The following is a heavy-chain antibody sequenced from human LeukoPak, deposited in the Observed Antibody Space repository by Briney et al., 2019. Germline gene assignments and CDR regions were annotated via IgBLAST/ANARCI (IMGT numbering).Heavy chain of an antibody. D-gene: IGHD3-10*01. CDR3: ARGSRRSITMVRGVNPYYFDY. CDR1: GGSFSGYY. CDR2: INHSGST. J-gene: IGHJ4*02. V-gene: IGHV4-34*01. Sequence: SETLSLTCVVYGGSFSGYYWSWIRQPPGKGLEWIGEINHSGSTNYNPSLKSRVTISVDTSKNQFSLKLSSVTAADTAVYYCARGSRRSITMVRGVNPYYFDYWGQGTLVTVSS.